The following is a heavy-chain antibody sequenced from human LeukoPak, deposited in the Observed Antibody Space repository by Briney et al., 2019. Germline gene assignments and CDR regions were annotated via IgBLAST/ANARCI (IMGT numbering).Heavy chain of an antibody. CDR3: ARDFRGDSCGGDCFAC. CDR1: GGTFSSYA. J-gene: IGHJ4*02. Sequence: SVKVSCKASGGTFSSYAISWVRQAPGQWLEWMGRLIPIFGTANYAQKFQGRVSITTDESTSTAYMELSSLRSEDTALYYCARDFRGDSCGGDCFACWGQGTLVTVSS. V-gene: IGHV1-69*05. CDR2: LIPIFGTA. D-gene: IGHD2-21*01.